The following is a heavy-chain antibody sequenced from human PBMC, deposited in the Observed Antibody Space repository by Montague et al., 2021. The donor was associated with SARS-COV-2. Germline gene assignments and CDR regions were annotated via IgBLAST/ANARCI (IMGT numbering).Heavy chain of an antibody. V-gene: IGHV4-59*01. D-gene: IGHD3-10*01. Sequence: SETLSLTCTVSGGSISNYYWSWIRQPPGKGLEWIGYIYYSGSTNYNPSLKSRVTISVDTSKSQFSLKLSSVTAADTAVYYCARVQRGYYYGLGVSAHFDYWGQGTLVTVPS. CDR3: ARVQRGYYYGLGVSAHFDY. CDR2: IYYSGST. CDR1: GGSISNYY. J-gene: IGHJ4*02.